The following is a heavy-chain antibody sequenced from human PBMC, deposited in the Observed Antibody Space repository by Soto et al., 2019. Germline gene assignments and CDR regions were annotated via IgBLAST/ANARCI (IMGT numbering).Heavy chain of an antibody. D-gene: IGHD6-25*01. J-gene: IGHJ4*02. CDR1: GFTVSNNY. V-gene: IGHV3-53*01. CDR2: IYSGGYT. Sequence: EVQLVESGGGLIQPGGSLRLSCAVSGFTVSNNYMSWVRQAPGKGLEGVSVIYSGGYTAYGDSVKGRFTISRDNSKNTLYLKMNSRGPADRACYYVAAQRGGGGYWGQGTLVTVSS. CDR3: AAQRGGGGY.